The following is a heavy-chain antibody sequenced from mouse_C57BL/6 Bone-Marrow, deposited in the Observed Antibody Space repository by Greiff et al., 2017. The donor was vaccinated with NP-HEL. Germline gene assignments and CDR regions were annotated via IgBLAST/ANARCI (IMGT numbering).Heavy chain of an antibody. CDR1: GFNIKDYY. D-gene: IGHD1-2*01. CDR3: TGDLYGPTAED. V-gene: IGHV14-1*01. Sequence: VQLQQSGAELVRPGASVKLSCTASGFNIKDYYMHWVKQRPEQGLEWIGRIDPEDGDTEYAPKFPGKATMTADTSSNTAYLQLSSLTSEDTAVYYCTGDLYGPTAEDWGKGTTLTVSS. CDR2: IDPEDGDT. J-gene: IGHJ2*01.